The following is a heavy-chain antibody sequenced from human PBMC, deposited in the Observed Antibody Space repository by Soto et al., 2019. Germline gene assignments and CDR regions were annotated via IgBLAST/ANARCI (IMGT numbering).Heavy chain of an antibody. D-gene: IGHD3-3*01. CDR3: ARGTWSNTGV. CDR2: MNPNSGNT. J-gene: IGHJ4*02. CDR1: GNTFTGYY. V-gene: IGHV1-8*02. Sequence: ASVKVSCKASGNTFTGYYIHWVRQATGQGLEWMGWMNPNSGNTGYAQKFQGRVTMTRNTSISTAYMELSSLRSEDTAVYYCARGTWSNTGVWGQGTLVTVSS.